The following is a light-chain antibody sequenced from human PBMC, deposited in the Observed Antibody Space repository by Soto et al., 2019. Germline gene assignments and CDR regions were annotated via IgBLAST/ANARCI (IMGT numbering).Light chain of an antibody. CDR3: QQYYSYPT. V-gene: IGKV1-8*01. Sequence: AIRMTQSPSSLSASTGDRVTNTCRASQGISSYLAWYQQKPGKAPKLLIYAASTLQSGVPSRFSGSGSGTDFTLTISCLQSEDFVTYYCQQYYSYPTFGQGTKVDIK. J-gene: IGKJ1*01. CDR2: AAS. CDR1: QGISSY.